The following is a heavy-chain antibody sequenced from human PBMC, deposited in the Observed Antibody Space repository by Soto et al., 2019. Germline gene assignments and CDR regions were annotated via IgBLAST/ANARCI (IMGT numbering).Heavy chain of an antibody. Sequence: QVQLVQSGAEGKKPGSSVKVSCKASGGTFGSYTISWVRQAPGQGLEWMGRIIPILGIANYAQKFQGRVTITADKSTSTAYMELSSLRSEDTAVYYCARGGYYDSSGYGYYYGMDVWGQGTTVTVSS. CDR2: IIPILGIA. D-gene: IGHD3-22*01. CDR3: ARGGYYDSSGYGYYYGMDV. CDR1: GGTFGSYT. J-gene: IGHJ6*02. V-gene: IGHV1-69*02.